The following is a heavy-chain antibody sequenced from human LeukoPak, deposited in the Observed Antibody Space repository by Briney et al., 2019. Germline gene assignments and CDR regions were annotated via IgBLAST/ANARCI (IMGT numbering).Heavy chain of an antibody. CDR2: IYHSGST. Sequence: PSQTLSLTCAVSGYSISSGYYWGWTRQPPGKGLEWIGSIYHSGSTYYNPSLKSRVTISVDTSKNQFSLKLSSVTAADTAVYYCASWVVIAEIDYWGQGNLVTVSS. J-gene: IGHJ4*02. D-gene: IGHD2-21*01. V-gene: IGHV4-38-2*01. CDR3: ASWVVIAEIDY. CDR1: GYSISSGYY.